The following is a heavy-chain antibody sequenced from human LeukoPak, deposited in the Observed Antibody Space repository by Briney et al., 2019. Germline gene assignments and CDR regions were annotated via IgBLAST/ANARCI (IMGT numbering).Heavy chain of an antibody. CDR2: INPSGGST. Sequence: ASVKVSCKASGYTFTGYYMHWVRQAPGQGLEWMGIINPSGGSTSYAQKFQGRVTMTRDTSTSTVYMELSSLRSEDTAVYYCASRCYYDSSGYYHADAFDIWGQGTMVTVSS. J-gene: IGHJ3*02. V-gene: IGHV1-46*01. CDR3: ASRCYYDSSGYYHADAFDI. CDR1: GYTFTGYY. D-gene: IGHD3-22*01.